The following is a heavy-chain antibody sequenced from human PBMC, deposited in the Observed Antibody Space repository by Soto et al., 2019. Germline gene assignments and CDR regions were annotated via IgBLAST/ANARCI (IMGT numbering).Heavy chain of an antibody. D-gene: IGHD3-10*01. CDR3: ARVLLWFGEPLYYYYYGMDV. V-gene: IGHV4-59*01. J-gene: IGHJ6*02. CDR2: IYYSGST. Sequence: SETLSLTCTVSGGFISSYYWSWIRQPPGKGLEWIGYIYYSGSTNYNPSLKSRVTISVDTSKNQFSLKLSSVTAADTAVYYCARVLLWFGEPLYYYYYGMDVWGQGTTVTVSS. CDR1: GGFISSYY.